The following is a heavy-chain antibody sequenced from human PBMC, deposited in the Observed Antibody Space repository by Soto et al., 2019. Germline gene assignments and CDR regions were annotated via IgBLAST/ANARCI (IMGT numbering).Heavy chain of an antibody. CDR3: ARDRDTIFGVVPS. Sequence: GASVKVSCKASGGTFSSYAISWVRQAPGQGLEWMGGIIPIFGTANYAQKFQGRVTITADESTSTAYVELSSLRSEDTAVYYCARDRDTIFGVVPSWGQGTLVTVSS. D-gene: IGHD3-3*01. J-gene: IGHJ5*02. CDR1: GGTFSSYA. V-gene: IGHV1-69*13. CDR2: IIPIFGTA.